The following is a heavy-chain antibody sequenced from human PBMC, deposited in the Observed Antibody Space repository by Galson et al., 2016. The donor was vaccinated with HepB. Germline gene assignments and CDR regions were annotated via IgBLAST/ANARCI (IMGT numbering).Heavy chain of an antibody. D-gene: IGHD6-13*01. CDR1: GGSISSGSYY. V-gene: IGHV4-61*02. Sequence: LSLTCTVSGGSISSGSYYWSWIRQPAGKGLEWIGRIYTSGSTNYNPSLKSRVTISVDTSKNQFSLKLSSVTAADTAVYYCARGTSSSWGRFRSPGVGDWFDPWGQGTLVTVSS. CDR2: IYTSGST. J-gene: IGHJ5*02. CDR3: ARGTSSSWGRFRSPGVGDWFDP.